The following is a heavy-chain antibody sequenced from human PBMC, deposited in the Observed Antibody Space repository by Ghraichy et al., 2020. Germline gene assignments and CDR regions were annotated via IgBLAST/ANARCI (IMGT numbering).Heavy chain of an antibody. D-gene: IGHD6-6*01. V-gene: IGHV3-13*01. J-gene: IGHJ4*02. Sequence: GGSLRLSCAASGFTFSSYDMHWVRQATGKGLEWVSAIGTAGDTYYPGSVKGRFTISRENAKNSLYLQMNSLRAGDTAVYYCARGEQLGVLVADYWGQGTLVTVSS. CDR1: GFTFSSYD. CDR3: ARGEQLGVLVADY. CDR2: IGTAGDT.